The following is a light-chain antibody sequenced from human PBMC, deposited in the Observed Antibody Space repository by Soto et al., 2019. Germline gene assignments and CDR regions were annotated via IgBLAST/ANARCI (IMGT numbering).Light chain of an antibody. CDR3: CSYAGSFYV. V-gene: IGLV2-11*01. CDR1: SSDVGGYNY. J-gene: IGLJ1*01. Sequence: SALTQPASVSGSPGQSITISCAGTSSDVGGYNYVSWYQQHPGKAPKLMIYDVSERPSGVPDRFSGSKSGNTASLTISGLQAEDEADYYCCSYAGSFYVFGTGTKVTVL. CDR2: DVS.